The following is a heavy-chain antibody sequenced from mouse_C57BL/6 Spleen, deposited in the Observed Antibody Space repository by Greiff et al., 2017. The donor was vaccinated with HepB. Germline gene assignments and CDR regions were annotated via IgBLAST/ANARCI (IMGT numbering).Heavy chain of an antibody. CDR1: GFNIKDDY. CDR3: TTTDYGSSYYAMGY. V-gene: IGHV14-4*01. J-gene: IGHJ4*01. D-gene: IGHD1-1*01. CDR2: IDPENGDT. Sequence: VQLKQSGAELVRPGASVKLSCTASGFNIKDDYMHWVKQRPEQGLEWIGWIDPENGDTEYASKFQGKATITADTSSNTAYLQLSRLTSEDTAVYYCTTTDYGSSYYAMGYGGQGTSVTVAS.